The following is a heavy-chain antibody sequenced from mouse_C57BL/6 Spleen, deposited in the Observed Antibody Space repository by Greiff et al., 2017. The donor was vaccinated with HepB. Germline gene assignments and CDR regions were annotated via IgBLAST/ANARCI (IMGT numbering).Heavy chain of an antibody. Sequence: VQLQQSGPELVKPGASVTMSCKASGYTFTDYNMPWVKQSHGKSLEWIGYINPNNGGTSYNQKFKGKATLTVNKSSSTAYMELRSLTSEDSAVYYCAAYYSNYGWFAYWGQGTLVTVSA. V-gene: IGHV1-22*01. D-gene: IGHD2-5*01. CDR2: INPNNGGT. CDR3: AAYYSNYGWFAY. J-gene: IGHJ3*01. CDR1: GYTFTDYN.